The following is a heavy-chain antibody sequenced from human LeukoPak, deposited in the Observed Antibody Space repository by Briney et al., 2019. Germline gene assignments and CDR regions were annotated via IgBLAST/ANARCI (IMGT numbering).Heavy chain of an antibody. Sequence: GGSLRLSCVVSGFTSSSYAMSWVRQAPGKGLEWVSTIRSSGGSTYYADSVKGRLTISRDNSKNTLYLQMNSLRAEDTAVYYCAKDRRGASGWDYFDYWGQGTLVIVSS. CDR3: AKDRRGASGWDYFDY. D-gene: IGHD6-19*01. CDR1: GFTSSSYA. CDR2: IRSSGGST. V-gene: IGHV3-23*01. J-gene: IGHJ4*02.